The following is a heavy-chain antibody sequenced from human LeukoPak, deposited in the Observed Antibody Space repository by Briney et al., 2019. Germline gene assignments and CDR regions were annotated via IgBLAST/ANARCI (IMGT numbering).Heavy chain of an antibody. J-gene: IGHJ4*02. V-gene: IGHV3-30-3*01. CDR3: ARSGSTGRYYFGY. CDR2: ISYDGSNK. Sequence: GGSLRLSCAASGFTFSSYAMHWVRQAPGKGLEWVAVISYDGSNKYYADSVKGRFTISRDNSKNTLYLQMNSLRAEDTAVYYCARSGSTGRYYFGYWGQGTLVTVSS. CDR1: GFTFSSYA. D-gene: IGHD2-2*01.